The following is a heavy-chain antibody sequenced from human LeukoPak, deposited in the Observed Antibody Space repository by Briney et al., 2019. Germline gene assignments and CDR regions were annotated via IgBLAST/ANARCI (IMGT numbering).Heavy chain of an antibody. Sequence: GGSLRLSCAASGFTFGNYAMSWVRQAPGKGLEWVSSLTASGNTTYYADSVKGRFTISRDNSKNTLYLQMNSLRAEDTAVYYCAKASSITMIVVVISPFDYWGQGTLVTVSS. D-gene: IGHD3-22*01. CDR1: GFTFGNYA. CDR2: LTASGNTT. V-gene: IGHV3-23*01. J-gene: IGHJ4*02. CDR3: AKASSITMIVVVISPFDY.